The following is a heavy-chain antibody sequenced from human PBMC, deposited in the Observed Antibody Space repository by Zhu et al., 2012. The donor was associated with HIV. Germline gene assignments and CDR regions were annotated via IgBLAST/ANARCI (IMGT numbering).Heavy chain of an antibody. J-gene: IGHJ3*02. D-gene: IGHD3-22*01. V-gene: IGHV4-34*01. CDR2: INHSGST. CDR3: ASLDYYDSGGYYYAAFDI. Sequence: QVHLQQWGAGLLKPSETLSLTCAVYGGSFSGYYWNWIRQPPGKGLEWIGEINHSGSTNYNPSLKSRVTISVDTSKNQFSLKLSSVTAADTAVYYCASLDYYDSGGYYYAAFDIWGPRDNGHRLF. CDR1: GGSFSGYY.